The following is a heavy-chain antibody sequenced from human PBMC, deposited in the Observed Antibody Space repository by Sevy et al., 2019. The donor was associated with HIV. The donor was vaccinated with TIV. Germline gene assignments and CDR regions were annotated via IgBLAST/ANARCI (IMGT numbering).Heavy chain of an antibody. CDR3: ARSSGSYFD. CDR1: GFTFSSYW. V-gene: IGHV3-74*01. Sequence: GGSLRLSCATSGFTFSSYWMHWVRQAPGKGLVWVSRINTDGSSTTYADSVKGRFTISRNNAENTLHLQMNSLRAEDTAVYYCARSSGSYFDWGQGTLVTVSS. CDR2: INTDGSST. J-gene: IGHJ4*02. D-gene: IGHD3-10*01.